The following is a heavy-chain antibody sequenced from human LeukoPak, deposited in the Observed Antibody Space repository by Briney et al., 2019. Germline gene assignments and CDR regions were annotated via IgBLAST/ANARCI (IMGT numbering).Heavy chain of an antibody. CDR2: ISSSGFTI. Sequence: KTGGSLRLSCAASGLTFSDYYMSWIRQAPGKGLEWVSYISSSGFTIDYADSVKGRFTISRDNAKNSLYLQMNGLRAEDTAVYYCAKGVAVASPYYFDYWGQGTLVTVSS. D-gene: IGHD6-19*01. CDR3: AKGVAVASPYYFDY. CDR1: GLTFSDYY. J-gene: IGHJ4*02. V-gene: IGHV3-11*01.